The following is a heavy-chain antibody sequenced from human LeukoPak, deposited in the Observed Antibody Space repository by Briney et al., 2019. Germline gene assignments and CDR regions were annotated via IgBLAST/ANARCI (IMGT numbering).Heavy chain of an antibody. CDR3: ARGRVVTGTTAITHYYYYYMEV. Sequence: ASVKVSCKASGYTFTSYGISWVRQAPGQGLEWMGWISAYNGNTNYAQKLQGRVTMTTDTSTSTAYMELSSLRSEDTAVYYCARGRVVTGTTAITHYYYYYMEVWGKGTTVTVSS. V-gene: IGHV1-18*01. D-gene: IGHD1-7*01. J-gene: IGHJ6*03. CDR2: ISAYNGNT. CDR1: GYTFTSYG.